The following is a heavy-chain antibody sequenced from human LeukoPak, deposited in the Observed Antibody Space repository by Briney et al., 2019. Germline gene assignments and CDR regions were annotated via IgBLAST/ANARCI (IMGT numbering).Heavy chain of an antibody. CDR3: ARTTEGGYTYDYFYYYYMDV. CDR2: IYYSGST. CDR1: GGSISSYY. V-gene: IGHV4-59*01. J-gene: IGHJ6*03. D-gene: IGHD5-18*01. Sequence: PSETLSLTCTVSGGSISSYYWSWIRQPPGKGLEWIGYIYYSGSTNYNPSLKSRVTISVDTSKNQFSLKLSSVTAADTAVYYCARTTEGGYTYDYFYYYYMDVWGKGTAVTISS.